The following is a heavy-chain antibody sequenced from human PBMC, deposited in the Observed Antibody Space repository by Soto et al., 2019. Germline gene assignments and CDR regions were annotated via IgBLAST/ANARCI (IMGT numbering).Heavy chain of an antibody. Sequence: PRESLKISCKGSGYSFTSYWISWVRQMPGKGLEWMGRIDPSDSYTNYSPSFQGHVTISADKSISTAYLQWSSLKASDTAMYYCARHVPIYCSGGSCYPDYYYYGMDVWGQGTTVTVSS. D-gene: IGHD2-15*01. V-gene: IGHV5-10-1*01. CDR2: IDPSDSYT. J-gene: IGHJ6*02. CDR3: ARHVPIYCSGGSCYPDYYYYGMDV. CDR1: GYSFTSYW.